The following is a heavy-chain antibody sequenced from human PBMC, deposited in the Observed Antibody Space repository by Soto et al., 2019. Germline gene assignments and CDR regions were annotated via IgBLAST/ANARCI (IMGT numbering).Heavy chain of an antibody. CDR2: IYYSGRT. V-gene: IGHV4-59*06. Sequence: SETLSLTCTVSGGSISRYYWSWIRQHPGKGLEWIGYIYYSGRTYYNPSLKSRVTISVDTSKNQFSLKLSSVTAADTAVYYCARVFSDSSSFFDPWGQGPRSPSPQ. J-gene: IGHJ5*02. CDR1: GGSISRYY. CDR3: ARVFSDSSSFFDP. D-gene: IGHD6-13*01.